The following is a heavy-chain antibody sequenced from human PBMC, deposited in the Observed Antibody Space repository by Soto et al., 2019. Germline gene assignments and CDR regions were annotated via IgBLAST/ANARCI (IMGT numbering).Heavy chain of an antibody. CDR1: GGTFSSNA. V-gene: IGHV1-69*13. CDR3: ARAASDYDSNWFDP. CDR2: ISPIFGSA. Sequence: SVKVSCKAFGGTFSSNAIRWMRQAPGQGLEWIGTISPIFGSATYAQRFQGRVTITADVPTNTAYMELSSLRSEDTAIYYCARAASDYDSNWFDPWGQGTQVTVSS. J-gene: IGHJ5*02. D-gene: IGHD5-12*01.